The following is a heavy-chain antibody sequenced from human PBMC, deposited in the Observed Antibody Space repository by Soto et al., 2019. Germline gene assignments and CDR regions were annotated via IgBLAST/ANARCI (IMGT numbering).Heavy chain of an antibody. Sequence: SETLSLTCTVSGGSINSGDYYWSWIRQPPGKGLEWIGYIYYSGSTYYNPSLKSRVTISVDTSKNQFSLKLSSVTAADTAVYYCARGNYDILTGYDYWGQGTLVTVS. CDR1: GGSINSGDYY. CDR2: IYYSGST. V-gene: IGHV4-30-4*01. J-gene: IGHJ4*02. D-gene: IGHD3-9*01. CDR3: ARGNYDILTGYDY.